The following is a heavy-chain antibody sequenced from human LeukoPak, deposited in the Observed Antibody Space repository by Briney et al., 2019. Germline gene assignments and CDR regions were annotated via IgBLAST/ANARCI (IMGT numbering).Heavy chain of an antibody. D-gene: IGHD6-6*01. J-gene: IGHJ3*02. CDR2: TYYRSKWYN. CDR1: VDSVSSNSAA. CDR3: ARDRSMDSSSSGVTADDAFDI. V-gene: IGHV6-1*01. Sequence: PSQTLSLTCAISVDSVSSNSAAWNWIRQSPSIGLEWLGRTYYRSKWYNDYAVSVKSRITINPDTSKNQFSLQLNSVTPEDTAVYYCARDRSMDSSSSGVTADDAFDIWGQGTMVTVSS.